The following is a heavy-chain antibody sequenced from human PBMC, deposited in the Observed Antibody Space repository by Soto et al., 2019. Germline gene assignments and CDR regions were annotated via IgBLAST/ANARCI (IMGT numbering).Heavy chain of an antibody. CDR3: VKDVGSRHYDFTNLDA. CDR2: IDWNRATT. V-gene: IGHV3-9*01. D-gene: IGHD3-3*01. CDR1: GFIFDDYA. J-gene: IGHJ5*02. Sequence: EVQLLESGGGVVQPGGSLRLSCIAYGFIFDDYAIHWVRQVPGKGLEWVSGIDWNRATTGYADSVRGRFTLSRDNARNSVLLQMNSLRPEDTDLYYCVKDVGSRHYDFTNLDAWGQGTLVTVSS.